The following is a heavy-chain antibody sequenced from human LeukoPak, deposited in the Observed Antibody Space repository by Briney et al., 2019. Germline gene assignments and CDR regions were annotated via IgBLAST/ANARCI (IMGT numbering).Heavy chain of an antibody. CDR1: GFTFSSYS. CDR3: ARDKGYYGSGSYPYGMDV. Sequence: GGSLRLSCAASGFTFSSYSMNWVRQAPGKGLEWVSYISSSSITIYYADSVKGRFTISRDNAKNSLYLQMTRLRAGDMAVYYCARDKGYYGSGSYPYGMDVWGQGTTVTVSS. J-gene: IGHJ6*02. CDR2: ISSSSITI. V-gene: IGHV3-48*01. D-gene: IGHD3-10*01.